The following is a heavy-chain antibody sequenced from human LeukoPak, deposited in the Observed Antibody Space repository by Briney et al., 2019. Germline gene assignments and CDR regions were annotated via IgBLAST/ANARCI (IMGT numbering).Heavy chain of an antibody. CDR2: INHSGST. CDR1: GGSFSGYY. CDR3: ARGKVVVPAAIRRNYYYYMDV. Sequence: SETLSLTCAVYGGSFSGYYWSWIRQPPGKGLEWIGEINHSGSTNYNPSLKSRVTISVDTSKNQFSLKLSSVTAADTAVYYCARGKVVVPAAIRRNYYYYMDVWGKGTTVTVSS. V-gene: IGHV4-34*01. D-gene: IGHD2-2*02. J-gene: IGHJ6*03.